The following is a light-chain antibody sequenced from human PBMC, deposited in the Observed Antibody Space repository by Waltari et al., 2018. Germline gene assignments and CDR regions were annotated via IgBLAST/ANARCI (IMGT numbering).Light chain of an antibody. CDR3: GTWDSSLSAWV. CDR1: SPNIGNNY. J-gene: IGLJ3*02. V-gene: IGLV1-51*02. Sequence: QSVLTQPPSVSAAPGQKVTISCPGSSPNIGNNYLPWYQPLPGTAPKLLIYENNKRPSGIPDRFSGSKSGTSATLGITGLQTGDEADYYCGTWDSSLSAWVFGGGTKLTVL. CDR2: ENN.